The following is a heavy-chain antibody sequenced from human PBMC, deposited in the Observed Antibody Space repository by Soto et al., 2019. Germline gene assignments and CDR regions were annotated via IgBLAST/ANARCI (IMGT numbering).Heavy chain of an antibody. D-gene: IGHD6-13*01. CDR2: INAYNGNK. CDR1: GYTFTSYG. V-gene: IGHV1-18*01. CDR3: VRDLGPQLFDY. J-gene: IGHJ4*02. Sequence: QVQLVQSGAEVKKPGASVKVSCKASGYTFTSYGISWVRQAPGQGLEWMGWINAYNGNKKYAQKLKGRVTRTTATPTSTAYMELRRLRSDDTAVYYCVRDLGPQLFDYWGQGTLVTVSS.